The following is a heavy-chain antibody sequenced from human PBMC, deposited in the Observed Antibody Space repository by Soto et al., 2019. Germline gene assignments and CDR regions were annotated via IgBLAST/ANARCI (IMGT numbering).Heavy chain of an antibody. J-gene: IGHJ5*02. Sequence: ASVKVSCKASGYTFTGYYMHWVRQAPGQGLEWMGWINPNSGGTNYAQKFQGRVTMTRDTSISTAYMELSRLRSDDTAVYYCARVALAARYPLKWFDPSGQGTLVTVSS. CDR1: GYTFTGYY. V-gene: IGHV1-2*02. CDR2: INPNSGGT. CDR3: ARVALAARYPLKWFDP. D-gene: IGHD6-6*01.